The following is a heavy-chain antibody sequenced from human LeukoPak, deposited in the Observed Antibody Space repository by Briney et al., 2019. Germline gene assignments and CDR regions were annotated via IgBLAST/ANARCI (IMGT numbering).Heavy chain of an antibody. D-gene: IGHD6-19*01. J-gene: IGHJ3*02. V-gene: IGHV3-20*04. CDR2: INWDGGST. CDR1: GFTFDDYG. Sequence: GGSLRLSCAASGFTFDDYGMSWARQAPGKGLEWVSGINWDGGSTGYADSVKGRFTISRDNAKNFLYLPMNSLRAEDTALYYCARTVSSAGWSDDAFDIWGQGTMVTVSS. CDR3: ARTVSSAGWSDDAFDI.